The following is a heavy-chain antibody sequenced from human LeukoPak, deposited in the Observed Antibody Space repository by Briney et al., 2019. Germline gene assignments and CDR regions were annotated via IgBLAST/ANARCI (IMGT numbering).Heavy chain of an antibody. CDR2: ISSSSSYI. V-gene: IGHV3-21*01. J-gene: IGHJ4*02. Sequence: GGTLRLSCAASGFTFSSYSMNWVRQAPGKGLEWVSSISSSSSYIYYADSVKGRFTISRDNAKNSLYLQMNSLRAEDTAVYYCARDNEKGIDYWGQGTLVTVSS. D-gene: IGHD2-8*01. CDR1: GFTFSSYS. CDR3: ARDNEKGIDY.